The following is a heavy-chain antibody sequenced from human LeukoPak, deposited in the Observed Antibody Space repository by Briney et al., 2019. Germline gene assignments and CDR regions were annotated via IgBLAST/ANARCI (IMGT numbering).Heavy chain of an antibody. CDR1: GFTFDDYG. Sequence: GGSLRLSCAASGFTFDDYGMSWVRQAPGKGLEWVSGINWNGGSTGYADSVKGRFTISRDNAKNPLCLQMNSLRAEDTALYYCARSKSGYPNWFDPWGQGTLVTVSS. J-gene: IGHJ5*02. V-gene: IGHV3-20*04. CDR3: ARSKSGYPNWFDP. D-gene: IGHD3-3*01. CDR2: INWNGGST.